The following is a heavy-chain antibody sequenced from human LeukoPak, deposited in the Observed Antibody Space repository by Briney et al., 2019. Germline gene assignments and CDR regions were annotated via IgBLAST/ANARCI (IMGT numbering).Heavy chain of an antibody. CDR2: ISGSGGST. J-gene: IGHJ6*02. CDR3: ARVGRYFDWLLLGYGMDV. CDR1: KFTFSSYA. Sequence: GGSLRLSCAASKFTFSSYAMSWVRQAPGKGLEWVSAISGSGGSTYYADSVKGRFTISRDNAKNSLYLQMNSLRAEDTAVYYCARVGRYFDWLLLGYGMDVWGQGTTVTVSS. D-gene: IGHD3-9*01. V-gene: IGHV3-23*01.